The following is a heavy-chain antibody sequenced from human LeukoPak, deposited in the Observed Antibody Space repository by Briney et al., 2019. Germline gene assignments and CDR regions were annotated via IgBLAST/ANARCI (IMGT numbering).Heavy chain of an antibody. J-gene: IGHJ6*02. CDR2: ISAYNGNT. V-gene: IGHV1-18*01. Sequence: ASVKVFCKASGYTFTSYGISWVRQAPGQGLEWMGWISAYNGNTNYAQKLQGRVTMTTDTSTSTAYMELRSLRSDDTAVYYCARGLRGYDFWSGPFSNYYYHGMDVWGQGTTVTVSS. D-gene: IGHD3-3*01. CDR1: GYTFTSYG. CDR3: ARGLRGYDFWSGPFSNYYYHGMDV.